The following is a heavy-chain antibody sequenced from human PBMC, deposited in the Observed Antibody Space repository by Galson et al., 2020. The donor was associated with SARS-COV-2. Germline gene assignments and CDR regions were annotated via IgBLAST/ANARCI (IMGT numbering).Heavy chain of an antibody. CDR2: ISSSGKYI. J-gene: IGHJ4*02. V-gene: IGHV3-21*01. CDR3: ARDPSYTANYDVEDVVDS. D-gene: IGHD3-22*01. Sequence: GGSLRLSCAASGFTFNIYSMNWVRQAPGKGLEWVSLISSSGKYIYYADSVRGRFTISRDNAKNSLYLQMNSLRAEDTAVYYCARDPSYTANYDVEDVVDSWGQGTLGSVAS. CDR1: GFTFNIYS.